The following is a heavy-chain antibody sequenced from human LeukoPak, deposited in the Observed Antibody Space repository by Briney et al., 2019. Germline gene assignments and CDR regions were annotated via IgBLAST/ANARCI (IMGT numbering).Heavy chain of an antibody. D-gene: IGHD2-15*01. Sequence: SETLSLTCTVSGGSISSYYWSWIRQPPGKGLEWIGYIYYSGSTNYNPSLKSRVTISVDTSKNQFSLKLSSVTAADTAVYYCASSTGGGYCSGGSCYPPWWFDPWGQGTLVTVSS. CDR1: GGSISSYY. CDR3: ASSTGGGYCSGGSCYPPWWFDP. V-gene: IGHV4-59*01. J-gene: IGHJ5*02. CDR2: IYYSGST.